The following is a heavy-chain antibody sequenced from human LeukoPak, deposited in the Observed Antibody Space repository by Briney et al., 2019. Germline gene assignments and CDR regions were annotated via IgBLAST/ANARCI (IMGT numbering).Heavy chain of an antibody. D-gene: IGHD1-26*01. CDR3: ARDQGILKWELDY. J-gene: IGHJ4*02. V-gene: IGHV4-39*07. CDR1: GGSISSSSYY. CDR2: IYYSGSA. Sequence: SETLSLTCTVSGGSISSSSYYSGWIRQPPGKGLEWIGSIYYSGSAYYNPSLKSRVTISVDTSKNQFSLKLSSVTAADTAVYYCARDQGILKWELDYWGQGTLVTVSS.